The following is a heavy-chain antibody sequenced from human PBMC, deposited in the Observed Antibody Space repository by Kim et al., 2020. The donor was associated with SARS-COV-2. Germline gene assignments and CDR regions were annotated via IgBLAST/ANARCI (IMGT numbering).Heavy chain of an antibody. CDR1: GYTLTELS. J-gene: IGHJ4*02. Sequence: ASVKVSCKVSGYTLTELSMHWVRQAPGKGLEWMGGFDPEDGETIYAQKFQGRVTMTEDTSTDTAYMELSSLRSEDTAVYYCATGVGGQWLVPDFDYWGQGTLVTVSS. V-gene: IGHV1-24*01. D-gene: IGHD6-19*01. CDR2: FDPEDGET. CDR3: ATGVGGQWLVPDFDY.